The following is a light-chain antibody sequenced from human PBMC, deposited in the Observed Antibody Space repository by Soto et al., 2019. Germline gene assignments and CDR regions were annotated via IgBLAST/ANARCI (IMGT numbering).Light chain of an antibody. CDR3: QQYYSTPLT. J-gene: IGKJ4*01. CDR1: QSVLYSSNNKNY. Sequence: QSPDSLDVSLGERATINCKSSQSVLYSSNNKNYLAWYQQKPGQPPKLLFYWASTRESGVPDRFRGSESGTDFTLTISSLQAEDVAVYYCQQYYSTPLTFGGGTKVDIK. CDR2: WAS. V-gene: IGKV4-1*01.